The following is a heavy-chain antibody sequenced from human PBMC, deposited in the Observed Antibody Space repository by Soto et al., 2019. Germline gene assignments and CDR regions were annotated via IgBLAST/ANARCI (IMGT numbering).Heavy chain of an antibody. D-gene: IGHD3-3*01. CDR2: IYSSGNT. CDR1: GGTISGYY. V-gene: IGHV4-4*07. J-gene: IGHJ5*02. Sequence: SETLSLTCSVSGGTISGYYWTWIRQPAGKGLEWIGRIYSSGNTKYNPSLQSRVTMSLDTSNNQFSLRLTSVTAADTAVYYCARGKRFSDWFDPWGQGTLVTVSS. CDR3: ARGKRFSDWFDP.